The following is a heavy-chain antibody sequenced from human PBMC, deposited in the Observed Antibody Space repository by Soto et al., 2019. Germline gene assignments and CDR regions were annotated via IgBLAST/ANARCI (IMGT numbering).Heavy chain of an antibody. D-gene: IGHD1-26*01. CDR1: GYSISSSNW. CDR3: SRREIQCPIDS. Sequence: QVQLQESCTGLVKPSDTLSLTCAVSGYSISSSNWWGWIRPPPGKGLEWIGYIYYSGTTYYNPSLKSRVTMSVDTSKNQFSLKLTSVTAVDTAVYYCSRREIQCPIDSWGQGTLVTVSS. J-gene: IGHJ4*02. CDR2: IYYSGTT. V-gene: IGHV4-28*01.